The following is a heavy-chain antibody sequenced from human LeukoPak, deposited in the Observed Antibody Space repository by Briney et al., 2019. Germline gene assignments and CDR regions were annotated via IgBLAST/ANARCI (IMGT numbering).Heavy chain of an antibody. D-gene: IGHD3-9*01. CDR2: ISGSGGST. V-gene: IGHV3-23*01. CDR3: ANINYDILTGYYPPDY. Sequence: GGSLRLSCAACGFTFSSYAMSWVRQAPGKGLEWVSAISGSGGSTYYADSVKGRFTISRDNSKNTLYLQMNSLRAEDTAVYYCANINYDILTGYYPPDYWGQGTLVTVSS. CDR1: GFTFSSYA. J-gene: IGHJ4*02.